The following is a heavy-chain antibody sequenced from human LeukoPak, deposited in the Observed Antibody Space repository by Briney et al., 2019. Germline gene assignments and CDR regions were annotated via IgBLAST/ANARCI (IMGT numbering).Heavy chain of an antibody. Sequence: PSETLSLTCTVSGGSISSYYWSWIRQPPGKGLEWIGYIYYSGSTNYNPSLKSRVTISVDRSKNQFSLKLSSVTAADTAVYYCAREYGSGSYYSYFDYWGQGTLVTVSS. V-gene: IGHV4-59*12. CDR1: GGSISSYY. CDR2: IYYSGST. D-gene: IGHD3-10*01. J-gene: IGHJ4*02. CDR3: AREYGSGSYYSYFDY.